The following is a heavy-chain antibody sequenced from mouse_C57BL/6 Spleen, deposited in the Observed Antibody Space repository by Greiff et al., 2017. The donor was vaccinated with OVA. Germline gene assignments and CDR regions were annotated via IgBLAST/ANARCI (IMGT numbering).Heavy chain of an antibody. D-gene: IGHD1-1*01. V-gene: IGHV5-17*01. J-gene: IGHJ3*01. Sequence: DVKLVESGGGLVKPGGSLKLSCAASGFTFSDYGMHWVRQAPEKGLEWVAYISSGSSTIYYADTVKGRFTISSDNAKNTLFLQMTSLRSEDTAMYYCARCDYYGSSLSYWGQGTLVTVSA. CDR3: ARCDYYGSSLSY. CDR1: GFTFSDYG. CDR2: ISSGSSTI.